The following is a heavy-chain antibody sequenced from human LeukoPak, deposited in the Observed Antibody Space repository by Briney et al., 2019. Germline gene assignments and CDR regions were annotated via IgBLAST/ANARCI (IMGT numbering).Heavy chain of an antibody. CDR2: ISYDGSNK. CDR3: AKEGITDSSGYPGH. J-gene: IGHJ4*02. D-gene: IGHD3-22*01. CDR1: GFTFSSYG. Sequence: GGSLRLSCAASGFTFSSYGMHWVRQAPGKGLEWVAVISYDGSNKYYADSVKGRFTISRDNSKNTLYLQMNSLRAEDTAVYYCAKEGITDSSGYPGHWGQGTLVTVSS. V-gene: IGHV3-30*18.